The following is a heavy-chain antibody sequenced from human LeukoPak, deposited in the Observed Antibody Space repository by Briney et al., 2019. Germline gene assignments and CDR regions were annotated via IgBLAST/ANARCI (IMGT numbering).Heavy chain of an antibody. J-gene: IGHJ4*02. CDR3: ARQPATGYYYFDH. CDR1: GFTFTTYT. D-gene: IGHD5-12*01. Sequence: GGSLRLSCAASGFTFTTYTMTWGCPTPGTGLGWVSTIGGSGSATSYAASVSGRFTISRDNSGNTLYLQMNSLRADDTAVYYCARQPATGYYYFDHWGQGTLVTVSS. CDR2: IGGSGSAT. V-gene: IGHV3-23*01.